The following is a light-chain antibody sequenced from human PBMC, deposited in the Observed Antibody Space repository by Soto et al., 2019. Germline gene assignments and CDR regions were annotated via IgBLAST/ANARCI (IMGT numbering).Light chain of an antibody. CDR2: AAS. V-gene: IGKV1-39*01. CDR1: QSISSY. J-gene: IGKJ1*01. CDR3: QQRYTPPHVT. Sequence: INMTQSRSCRSACVGDRVASTGPASQSISSYLNWYQQKPGKAPKLLIYAASSLQSGVPSRFSGSGSGTDFTLTICSLQPEDFATYYCQQRYTPPHVTFAQGTKVDIK.